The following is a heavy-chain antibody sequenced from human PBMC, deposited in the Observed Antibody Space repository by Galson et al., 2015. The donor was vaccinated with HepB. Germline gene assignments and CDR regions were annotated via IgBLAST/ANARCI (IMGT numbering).Heavy chain of an antibody. D-gene: IGHD2-21*01. V-gene: IGHV3-7*03. Sequence: SLRLSCAASGFTFSSYWMNWVRQAPGKGLEWVAHIKQDGSEKYYVDSVKGRFTISRDNAKNSLYLQMNSLRAEDTAVYYCAREVMRRECGAFDIWGQGTMVTVSS. CDR1: GFTFSSYW. CDR3: AREVMRRECGAFDI. CDR2: IKQDGSEK. J-gene: IGHJ3*02.